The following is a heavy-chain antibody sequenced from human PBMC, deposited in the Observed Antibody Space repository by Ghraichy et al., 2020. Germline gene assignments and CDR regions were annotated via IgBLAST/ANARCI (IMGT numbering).Heavy chain of an antibody. Sequence: GGSLRLSCAASGFTFSTYSMNWVRQAPGKGLEWLSYISSSSTIYYADSVKGRFTISRDNAKKSLYLQMNSLRDEDTAVYYCARDEYYDSTGFPPEDGMDVWGQGTTVTVSS. J-gene: IGHJ6*02. D-gene: IGHD3-22*01. CDR3: ARDEYYDSTGFPPEDGMDV. CDR1: GFTFSTYS. V-gene: IGHV3-48*02. CDR2: ISSSSTI.